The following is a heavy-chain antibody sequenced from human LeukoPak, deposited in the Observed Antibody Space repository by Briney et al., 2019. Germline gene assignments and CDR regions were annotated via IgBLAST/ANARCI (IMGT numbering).Heavy chain of an antibody. D-gene: IGHD6-19*01. CDR1: DDSVNSNGHY. Sequence: SETLSLTCTVSDDSVNSNGHYWGWIRQSPGKGLEWIGNVDYTGSTFYNPSLKSRLTISVDTSKILFSLKLTSMTAADTAVYYCARSTGLYFDYWGQGTLVTVSS. CDR3: ARSTGLYFDY. J-gene: IGHJ4*02. V-gene: IGHV4-39*01. CDR2: VDYTGST.